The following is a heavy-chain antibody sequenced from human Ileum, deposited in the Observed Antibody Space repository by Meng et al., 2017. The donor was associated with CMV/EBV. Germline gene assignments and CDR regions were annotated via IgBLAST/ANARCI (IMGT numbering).Heavy chain of an antibody. V-gene: IGHV3-9*01. CDR2: ISWNSGSI. J-gene: IGHJ5*02. Sequence: SLKISCAASGFTFDDYAMHWVRQAPGKGLEWVSGISWNSGSIGYADSVKGRFTISRDNAKNSLYLQMNSLRAEDTALYYCAKGGAYSSSSDLNWFDPWGQGTLVTVSS. D-gene: IGHD6-13*01. CDR1: GFTFDDYA. CDR3: AKGGAYSSSSDLNWFDP.